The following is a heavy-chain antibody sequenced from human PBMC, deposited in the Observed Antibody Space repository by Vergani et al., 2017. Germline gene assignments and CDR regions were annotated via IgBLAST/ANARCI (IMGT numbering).Heavy chain of an antibody. J-gene: IGHJ4*03. CDR2: IKQDGSEK. D-gene: IGHD5-12*01. CDR3: ASWAATRCFDY. V-gene: IGHV3-7*01. CDR1: GFTFSSYW. Sequence: EVQLVESGGGLVQPGGSLRLSCAASGFTFSSYWMSWVRQAPGKGLEWVANIKQDGSEKYYVDSVKGRFTISRDNAKNSLYLQMNSLRAEDTAVYYCASWAATRCFDYWGQGTTVTVSS.